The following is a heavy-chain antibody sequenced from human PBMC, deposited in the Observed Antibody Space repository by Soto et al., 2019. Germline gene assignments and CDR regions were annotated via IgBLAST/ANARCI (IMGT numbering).Heavy chain of an antibody. CDR2: IYHSGAT. J-gene: IGHJ4*02. CDR3: ASHRGNTYGPYDY. Sequence: VQLQESGPGLVKPSGTLSLTCAVSGGSISSGNWWSWVRQPPGKALEWIGEIYHSGATNDNPSLTSRVTISLDKSKNQFSLRLSSVTAADTAVYYCASHRGNTYGPYDYWGQGILVTVSS. V-gene: IGHV4-4*02. CDR1: GGSISSGNW. D-gene: IGHD5-18*01.